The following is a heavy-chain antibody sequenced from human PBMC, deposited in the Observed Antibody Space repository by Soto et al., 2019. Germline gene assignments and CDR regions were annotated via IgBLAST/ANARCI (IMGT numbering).Heavy chain of an antibody. CDR2: ISYDGSNK. V-gene: IGHV3-30*18. Sequence: GGSLRLSCAASGFTFSSYGMHWVRQAPGKGLEWVAVISYDGSNKYYADSVKGRFTISRDNSKNTLYLQMNSLRAEDTAVYYCAKETGYSYGHYYYYGMDVWGQGTTVTVSS. CDR1: GFTFSSYG. CDR3: AKETGYSYGHYYYYGMDV. D-gene: IGHD5-18*01. J-gene: IGHJ6*02.